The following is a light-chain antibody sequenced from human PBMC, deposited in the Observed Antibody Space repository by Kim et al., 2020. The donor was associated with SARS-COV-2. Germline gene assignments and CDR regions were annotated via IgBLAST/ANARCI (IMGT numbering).Light chain of an antibody. CDR3: QQSYSTPLT. J-gene: IGKJ4*01. Sequence: AAVGERVTITCRASQSISSYLKWYQQKPGKAPKLLIYAASSLQSGVPSRFSGSGSGTDFTLTISSLQPEDFATYYCQQSYSTPLTFGGGTKVDIK. CDR1: QSISSY. CDR2: AAS. V-gene: IGKV1-39*01.